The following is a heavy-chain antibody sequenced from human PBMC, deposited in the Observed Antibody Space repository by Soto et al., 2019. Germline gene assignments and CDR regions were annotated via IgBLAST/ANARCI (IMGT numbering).Heavy chain of an antibody. V-gene: IGHV3-30*03. D-gene: IGHD2-2*02. CDR1: GFTFSSYG. CDR3: EPLDCSSTSCYTRYSYGLVPPLDY. CDR2: ISYDGSNK. Sequence: QAGGSLRLSCAASGFTFSSYGMHWVRQAPGKGLEWVAVISYDGSNKYYADSVKGRFTISRDNSKNTLYLQMNSLRAEDTAVYYCEPLDCSSTSCYTRYSYGLVPPLDYWGQGTLVTVSS. J-gene: IGHJ4*02.